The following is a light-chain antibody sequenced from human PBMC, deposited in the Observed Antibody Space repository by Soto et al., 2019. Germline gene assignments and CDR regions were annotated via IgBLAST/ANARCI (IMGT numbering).Light chain of an antibody. Sequence: IVLTQSPGTLSLSPGERATLSCRASQSVSSSYLAWYQQKPGQAPRLLIYGASSRATGIPDRCSGSGSGTDFTLTISRLEPEDFAVYYCQQYGSSPYTFGQGTKVEIK. V-gene: IGKV3-20*01. CDR1: QSVSSSY. J-gene: IGKJ2*01. CDR2: GAS. CDR3: QQYGSSPYT.